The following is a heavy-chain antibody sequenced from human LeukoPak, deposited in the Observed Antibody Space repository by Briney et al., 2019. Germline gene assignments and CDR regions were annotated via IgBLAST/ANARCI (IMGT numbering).Heavy chain of an antibody. V-gene: IGHV4-34*01. CDR2: INHSGST. Sequence: SETLTLTCAVYVGSFSVYYCSGIRHPPGKGLEWIGEINHSGSTNYNPSLKSRVTISVDTSKNQFSLKLSSVTAADTAVYYCAREGGNRYFQHWGQGTLVTVSS. J-gene: IGHJ1*01. CDR3: AREGGNRYFQH. CDR1: VGSFSVYY. D-gene: IGHD4-23*01.